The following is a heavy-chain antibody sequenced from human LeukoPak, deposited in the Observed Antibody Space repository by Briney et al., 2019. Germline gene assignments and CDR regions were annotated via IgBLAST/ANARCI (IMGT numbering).Heavy chain of an antibody. Sequence: SETLSLTCAVPGGSISSYYWSWIRQPPGKGLEWIGYIYYSGSTNYNPSLKSRVTISVDTSKNQFSLKLSSVTAADTAVYYCARGGATSYYYGMDVWGQGTTVTVSS. CDR2: IYYSGST. CDR3: ARGGATSYYYGMDV. CDR1: GGSISSYY. D-gene: IGHD1-26*01. J-gene: IGHJ6*02. V-gene: IGHV4-59*01.